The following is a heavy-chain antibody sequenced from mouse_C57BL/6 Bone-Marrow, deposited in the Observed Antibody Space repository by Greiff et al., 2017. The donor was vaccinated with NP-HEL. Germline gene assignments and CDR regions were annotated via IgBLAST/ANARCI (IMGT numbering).Heavy chain of an antibody. J-gene: IGHJ2*01. CDR2: IDPSDSYT. Sequence: QVRLQQSGAELVRPGTSVKLSCKASGYTFTSYWMHWVKQRPGQGLEWIGVIDPSDSYTNYNQKFKGKATLTVDTSSSTAYMQLSSLTSEDSAVYYCARDDYEPFGPFDYWGQGTTLTVSS. CDR1: GYTFTSYW. D-gene: IGHD2-4*01. CDR3: ARDDYEPFGPFDY. V-gene: IGHV1-59*01.